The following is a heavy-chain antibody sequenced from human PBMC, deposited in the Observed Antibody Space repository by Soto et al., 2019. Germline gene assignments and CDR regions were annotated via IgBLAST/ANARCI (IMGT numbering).Heavy chain of an antibody. Sequence: SVEVCCKDSGGTFSSYTLSWVRQSPGQGHEWMGRIIPILGIANYAQKFQGRVTITADKSTSTAYMELSSLRSEDTAVYYCARDTQSSVGPHYFDYWGQGTLVTVSS. D-gene: IGHD3-10*01. J-gene: IGHJ4*02. CDR3: ARDTQSSVGPHYFDY. CDR2: IIPILGIA. V-gene: IGHV1-69*04. CDR1: GGTFSSYT.